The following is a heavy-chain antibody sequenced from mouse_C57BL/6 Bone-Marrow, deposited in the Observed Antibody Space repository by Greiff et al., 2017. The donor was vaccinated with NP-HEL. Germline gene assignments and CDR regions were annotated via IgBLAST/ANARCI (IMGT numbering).Heavy chain of an antibody. Sequence: QVHVKQPGAELVMPGASVKLSCKASGYTFTSYWMHWVKQRPGQGLEWIGEIDPSDSYTNYNQKFKGKSTLTVDKSSSTAYMQLSSLTSEDSAVYYCARGQVPYWYYAMDYWGQGTSVTVSS. CDR2: IDPSDSYT. D-gene: IGHD1-1*01. CDR1: GYTFTSYW. V-gene: IGHV1-69*01. J-gene: IGHJ4*01. CDR3: ARGQVPYWYYAMDY.